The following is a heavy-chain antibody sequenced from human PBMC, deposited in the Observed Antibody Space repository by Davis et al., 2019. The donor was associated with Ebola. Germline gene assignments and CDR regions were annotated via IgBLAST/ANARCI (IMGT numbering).Heavy chain of an antibody. D-gene: IGHD6-19*01. V-gene: IGHV1-3*01. CDR3: ARGLGQWLAFDY. CDR2: INAGNGNT. CDR1: GYTFTSYA. J-gene: IGHJ4*02. Sequence: AASVKVSCKASGYTFTSYAMHWVRQAPGQRLEWMGWINAGNGNTKYSQKFQGRVTITRDTSASTAYMELSSLRSEDTAVYYCARGLGQWLAFDYWGQGTLVTVSS.